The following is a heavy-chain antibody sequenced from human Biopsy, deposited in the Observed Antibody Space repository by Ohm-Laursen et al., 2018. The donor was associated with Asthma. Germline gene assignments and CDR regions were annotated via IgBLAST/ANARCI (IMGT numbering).Heavy chain of an antibody. J-gene: IGHJ1*01. CDR1: GFTFGDYC. V-gene: IGHV3-7*01. CDR3: ARTFHFWSPYHAEHYQL. Sequence: SLRLSCAAPGFTFGDYCMSWVRQVPGQGLEWVASIKHYGSEKNHVDSLKGRFTISRDNAKNLLFLQMNSLRAEDTAVYYCARTFHFWSPYHAEHYQLWGQGTLVTVSS. D-gene: IGHD3-3*01. CDR2: IKHYGSEK.